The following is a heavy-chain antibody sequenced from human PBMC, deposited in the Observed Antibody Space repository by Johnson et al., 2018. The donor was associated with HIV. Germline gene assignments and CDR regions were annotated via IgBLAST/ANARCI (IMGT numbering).Heavy chain of an antibody. CDR3: ARGGVWEIPLGFGAVDF. Sequence: QVQLVESGGGVVQPGRSLRLSCAASGFTFNNYGMHWVRQAPGKGLEWVAVISYDGSNKYYADSVKGRFTISRDNSKNTLYLQMNSLRAEDTAVYFCARGGVWEIPLGFGAVDFWGQGTMVSASS. J-gene: IGHJ3*01. V-gene: IGHV3-30*03. CDR1: GFTFNNYG. CDR2: ISYDGSNK. D-gene: IGHD1-26*01.